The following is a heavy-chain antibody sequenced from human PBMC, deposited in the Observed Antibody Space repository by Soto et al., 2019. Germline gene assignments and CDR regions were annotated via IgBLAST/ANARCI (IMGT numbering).Heavy chain of an antibody. D-gene: IGHD3-22*01. J-gene: IGHJ6*02. CDR2: ISSSSSYI. V-gene: IGHV3-21*01. CDR3: ARYDSSGYYWPYYYYGMDV. Sequence: PGGSLRLSCAASGFTFSTYSMNWVRQAPGKGLEWVSSISSSSSYIYYADSVKGRFIISRDNAKNSLYLQMNSLRAEDTAVYYCARYDSSGYYWPYYYYGMDVWGQGTTVTLSS. CDR1: GFTFSTYS.